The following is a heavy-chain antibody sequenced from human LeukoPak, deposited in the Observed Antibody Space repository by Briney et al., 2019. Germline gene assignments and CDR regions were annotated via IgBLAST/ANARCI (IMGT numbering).Heavy chain of an antibody. D-gene: IGHD5-18*01. V-gene: IGHV4-38-2*01. Sequence: SETLSLTCAVSGYSISSGYYWGWIRQPPGKGLEWIGSIYHSGSTYYNPSPKSRVTISVDTSKNQFSLKLSSVTAADTAVYYCARQIGGYSYGRPAGFDYWGQGTLVTVSS. CDR1: GYSISSGYY. J-gene: IGHJ4*02. CDR3: ARQIGGYSYGRPAGFDY. CDR2: IYHSGST.